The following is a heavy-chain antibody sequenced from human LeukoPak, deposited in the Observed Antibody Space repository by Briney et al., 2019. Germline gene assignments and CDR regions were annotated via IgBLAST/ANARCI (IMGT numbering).Heavy chain of an antibody. J-gene: IGHJ3*02. Sequence: GESLKISNKGSGYIIATYWIGWVRQMPGKGLEWMGIIYPRDSDTRYSPSFHGQLTLSADKSISTAYLQCSSLKASHTAIYYCARHSDAFDIWGQGKKVTVSS. CDR2: IYPRDSDT. V-gene: IGHV5-51*01. CDR3: ARHSDAFDI. CDR1: GYIIATYW.